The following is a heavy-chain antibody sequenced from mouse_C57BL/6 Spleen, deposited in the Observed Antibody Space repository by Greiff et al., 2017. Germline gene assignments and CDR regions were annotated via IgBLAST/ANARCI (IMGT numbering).Heavy chain of an antibody. CDR3: ARWYDGSSLFDD. Sequence: EVQLQQSGPELVKPGASVKISCKASGYSFTGYYMTWVKQSPEKSLEWIGEINPSTGGTTYNQKFKAKATLTVEKSSSTAYMQLKSQTSEDSAVYYCARWYDGSSLFDDWGQGTTLTVSS. J-gene: IGHJ2*01. CDR1: GYSFTGYY. V-gene: IGHV1-42*01. D-gene: IGHD1-1*01. CDR2: INPSTGGT.